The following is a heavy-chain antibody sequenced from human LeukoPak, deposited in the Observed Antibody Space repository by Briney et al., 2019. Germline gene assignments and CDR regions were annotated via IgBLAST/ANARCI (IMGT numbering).Heavy chain of an antibody. Sequence: GGSLTHSCAAPGFIFSSFGIHWVCQAPGKGLEWVAFIQNDESNKFYADSVKGRFTISRDNSKNTLFLQMNSLRPEDTALYYCAKQMVEFPRYYCLDFWRRGTTVTV. V-gene: IGHV3-30*02. D-gene: IGHD2-15*01. CDR3: AKQMVEFPRYYCLDF. CDR1: GFIFSSFG. CDR2: IQNDESNK. J-gene: IGHJ6*03.